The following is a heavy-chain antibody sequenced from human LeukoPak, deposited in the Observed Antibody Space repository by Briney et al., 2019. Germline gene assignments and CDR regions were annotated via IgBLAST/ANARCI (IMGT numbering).Heavy chain of an antibody. V-gene: IGHV1-18*04. CDR1: GYTFTSYD. CDR3: ARDLIRGIAVAGDY. D-gene: IGHD6-19*01. CDR2: ISAYNGNT. J-gene: IGHJ4*02. Sequence: ASVKLSCKASGYTFTSYDISWVRQAPGQGLEWMGWISAYNGNTNYAQKLQGRVTMTTDTSTSTAYMELRSLRSDDTTVYYCARDLIRGIAVAGDYWGQGTLVTVSS.